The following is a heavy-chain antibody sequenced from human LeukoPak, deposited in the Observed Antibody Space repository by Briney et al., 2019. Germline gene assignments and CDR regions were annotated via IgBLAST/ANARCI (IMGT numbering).Heavy chain of an antibody. Sequence: PSETLSLTCTVSGGSVSSGNYYWSWIRQPPGKGLGWIGYIHYTGRPNYNPSLKSRVTISVDTSKNQFSLRLNSVTAADTAVYYCARVDTVTTTFDYWGQGTLVTVSS. CDR2: IHYTGRP. CDR3: ARVDTVTTTFDY. D-gene: IGHD4-17*01. CDR1: GGSVSSGNYY. J-gene: IGHJ4*02. V-gene: IGHV4-61*01.